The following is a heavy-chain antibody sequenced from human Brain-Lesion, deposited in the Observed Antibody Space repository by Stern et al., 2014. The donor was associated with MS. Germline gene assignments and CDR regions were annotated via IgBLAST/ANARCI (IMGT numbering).Heavy chain of an antibody. CDR1: GASISSGTSY. Sequence: DQLVESGPGLVTPSQTLSLTCTVSGASISSGTSYWSWIRQPAGGGLEWIGRLHASRAPYYNPSLNSRAPLSGDTSKTQFSLNLNSVTAADTAVYYCARGHWELLGNNYFDSWGQGTLVTVSS. J-gene: IGHJ4*02. CDR2: LHASRAP. CDR3: ARGHWELLGNNYFDS. D-gene: IGHD1-26*01. V-gene: IGHV4-61*02.